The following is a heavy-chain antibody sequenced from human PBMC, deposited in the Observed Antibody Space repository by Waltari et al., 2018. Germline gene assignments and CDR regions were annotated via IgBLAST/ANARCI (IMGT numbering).Heavy chain of an antibody. CDR2: LSSSGDRT. CDR1: GFTFSSYA. Sequence: EVQLLESGGGLVQPGGSLRLSCAGSGFTFSSYAMSWVRQAPGKGLEWVSALSSSGDRTYYADSVKGRFTISRDNSKNTLYLQMNSLRAGDTAVYYCAKAGQWLPYYFDYWGQGTLVTVFS. J-gene: IGHJ4*02. V-gene: IGHV3-23*01. D-gene: IGHD6-19*01. CDR3: AKAGQWLPYYFDY.